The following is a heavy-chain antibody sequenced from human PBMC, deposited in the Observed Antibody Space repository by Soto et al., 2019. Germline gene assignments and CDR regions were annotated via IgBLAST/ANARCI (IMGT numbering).Heavy chain of an antibody. CDR1: GFTFSSYE. CDR2: ISSSGSTI. V-gene: IGHV3-48*03. CDR3: AREYDYGDSDAFDI. D-gene: IGHD4-17*01. Sequence: SCAASGFTFSSYEMNWVRQAPGKGLEWVSYISSSGSTIYYADSVKGRFTISRDNAKNSLYLQMNSLRAEDTAVYYCAREYDYGDSDAFDIWGQGTMVTVSS. J-gene: IGHJ3*02.